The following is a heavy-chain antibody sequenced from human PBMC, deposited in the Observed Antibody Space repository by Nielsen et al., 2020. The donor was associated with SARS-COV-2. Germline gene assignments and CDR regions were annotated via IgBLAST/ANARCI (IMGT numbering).Heavy chain of an antibody. CDR3: ARVTYYYGSGSLHDY. CDR1: GGSVSGYY. D-gene: IGHD3-10*01. J-gene: IGHJ4*02. V-gene: IGHV4-34*01. Sequence: SETLSLTCAVYGGSVSGYYWSWIRQPPGKGLEWIGEINHSGSTNYNPSLKSRVTISVDTSKNQFSLKLSSVTAADTAVYYCARVTYYYGSGSLHDYWGQGTLVTVSS. CDR2: INHSGST.